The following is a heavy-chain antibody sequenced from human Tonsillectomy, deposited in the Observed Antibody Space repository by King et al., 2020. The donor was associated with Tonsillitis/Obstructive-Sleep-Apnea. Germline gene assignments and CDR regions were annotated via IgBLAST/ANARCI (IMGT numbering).Heavy chain of an antibody. CDR2: XXSXAYXGTX. Sequence: VQLVESGGGLVQPGRSLRLSCTASGFTXGDYAMSWVRXAPGKGLEWVXXXXSXAYXGTXKYAASVKGRFTISXDDSKSIAYMQMNSLKTEDTAVYYCTRGARPYAFDMWGQGTMVTVSS. CDR1: GFTXGDYA. D-gene: IGHD6-6*01. J-gene: IGHJ3*02. CDR3: TRGARPYAFDM. V-gene: IGHV3-49*04.